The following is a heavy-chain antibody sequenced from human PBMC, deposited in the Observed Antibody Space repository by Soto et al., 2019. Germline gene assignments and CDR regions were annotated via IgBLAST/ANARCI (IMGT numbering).Heavy chain of an antibody. J-gene: IGHJ4*02. D-gene: IGHD4-17*01. CDR1: GGTFSSYA. CDR3: ARGTVYGDYREDFDY. CDR2: IIPIFGTA. Sequence: QVQLVQSGAEVKKPGSSVKVSCKASGGTFSSYAISWVRQAPGQGLEWMGGIIPIFGTANSAQKFQGRVTSTADESTSTAYMELSSLRSEDTAVYYCARGTVYGDYREDFDYWGQGTLVTVSS. V-gene: IGHV1-69*01.